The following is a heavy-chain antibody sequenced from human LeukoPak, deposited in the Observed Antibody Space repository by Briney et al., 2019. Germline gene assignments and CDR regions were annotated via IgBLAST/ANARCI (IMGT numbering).Heavy chain of an antibody. V-gene: IGHV3-23*01. CDR3: AKMGQWPKYYFDY. CDR2: ISGSGDST. D-gene: IGHD6-19*01. CDR1: GFTFSSYG. Sequence: GGSLRLSCAASGFTFSSYGMTWVRQAPGKGLEWVSVISGSGDSTYYTDSVKGRFTISRDNSKSSLYLQMNSLRAEDTAVYYCAKMGQWPKYYFDYWGQGTLVTVSS. J-gene: IGHJ4*02.